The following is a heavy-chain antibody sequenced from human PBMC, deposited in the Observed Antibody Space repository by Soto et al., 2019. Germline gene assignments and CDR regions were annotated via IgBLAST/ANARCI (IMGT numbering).Heavy chain of an antibody. CDR2: ISSSSSYI. V-gene: IGHV3-21*01. CDR3: ARAAEDIVVVPAAPLAYV. J-gene: IGHJ6*04. D-gene: IGHD2-2*01. CDR1: GFTFSSYS. Sequence: SGGSLRLSCAASGFTFSSYSMNWVRQAPGKGLEWVSSISSSSSYIYYADSVKGRFTISRDNAKNSLYLQMNSLRAEDTAVYYCARAAEDIVVVPAAPLAYVWGKGTTVTVSS.